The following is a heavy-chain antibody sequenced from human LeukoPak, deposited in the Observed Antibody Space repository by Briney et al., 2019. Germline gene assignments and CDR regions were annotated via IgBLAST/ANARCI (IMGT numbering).Heavy chain of an antibody. CDR1: SGSISNYY. CDR3: ARAFLRRYGSGSYYKRLVHAHFDY. Sequence: SETLSLTCTVSSGSISNYYWSWIRQTPGKGLEWIGYIFYSGSTNYNPSLKGRVTVSVDTSKNQFSLKLSSVTPADTAVYFCARAFLRRYGSGSYYKRLVHAHFDYWGQGTLVTVSS. CDR2: IFYSGST. V-gene: IGHV4-59*01. J-gene: IGHJ4*02. D-gene: IGHD3-10*01.